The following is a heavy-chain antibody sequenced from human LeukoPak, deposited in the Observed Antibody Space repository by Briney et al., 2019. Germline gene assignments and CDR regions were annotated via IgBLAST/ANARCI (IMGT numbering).Heavy chain of an antibody. CDR1: GFTFSGSA. Sequence: GGSLRLSCAASGFTFSGSAMHWVRQASGKGLEWVGHIRSKTNNYATAYAASVKGTFTISRDDSKNTAYLQMNSLKTEDTAVYYCTARGTLFGVDITFDHWGQGTLVTVSS. CDR2: IRSKTNNYAT. CDR3: TARGTLFGVDITFDH. V-gene: IGHV3-73*01. J-gene: IGHJ4*02. D-gene: IGHD3-3*01.